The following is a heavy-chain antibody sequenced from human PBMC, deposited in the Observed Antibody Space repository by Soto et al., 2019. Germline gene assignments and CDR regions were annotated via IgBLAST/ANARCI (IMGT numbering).Heavy chain of an antibody. V-gene: IGHV3-74*01. CDR1: GFTFSSYG. D-gene: IGHD3-16*01. Sequence: GGSLRLSCAASGFTFSSYGMHWVRQAPGKGLVWVAGINCDGSSTSYADSVKGRFTISRDNAKNTPYLQMNSLRAEDTAVYYCATEYYDYIWGSYYYYMDVWGKGTTVTVSS. J-gene: IGHJ6*03. CDR3: ATEYYDYIWGSYYYYMDV. CDR2: INCDGSST.